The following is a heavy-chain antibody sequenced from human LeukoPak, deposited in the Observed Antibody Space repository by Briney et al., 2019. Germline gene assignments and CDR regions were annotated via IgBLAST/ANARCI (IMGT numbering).Heavy chain of an antibody. D-gene: IGHD5-12*01. CDR2: INPSGGST. CDR3: ARVGGYDYFDY. J-gene: IGHJ4*02. CDR1: GGTFSSYA. V-gene: IGHV1-46*01. Sequence: ASVKVSCKASGGTFSSYAISWVRQAPGQGLEWMGIINPSGGSTSYAQKFQGRVTMTRDTSTSTVYMELSSLRSEDTAVYYCARVGGYDYFDYWGQGTLVTVSS.